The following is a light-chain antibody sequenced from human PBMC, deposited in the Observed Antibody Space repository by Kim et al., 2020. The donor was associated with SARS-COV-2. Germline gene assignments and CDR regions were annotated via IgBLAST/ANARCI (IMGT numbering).Light chain of an antibody. Sequence: LSPGERGTLPCRASESVRGSQLAWYQQKRGQAPRLLIYGASSRAGGIPDRFSGSGSASYFTLTISRLQPEDFAVYFCQQYVGSPYTFGQGTKLEI. J-gene: IGKJ2*01. CDR2: GAS. CDR1: ESVRGSQ. V-gene: IGKV3-20*01. CDR3: QQYVGSPYT.